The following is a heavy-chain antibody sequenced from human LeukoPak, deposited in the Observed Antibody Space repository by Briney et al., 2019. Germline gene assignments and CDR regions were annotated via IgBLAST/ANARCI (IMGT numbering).Heavy chain of an antibody. CDR1: GGSISYSHW. CDR2: IHYSGTT. V-gene: IGHV4-4*02. J-gene: IGHJ3*02. CDR3: ARAVPDYDILTGYLAPIDAFDI. D-gene: IGHD3-9*01. Sequence: SETLSLTCAVSGGSISYSHWGSWARQPPGKGLEWIGEIHYSGTTNYNPSLKSRVTISVDTSKNQFSLKLSSVTAADTAVYYCARAVPDYDILTGYLAPIDAFDIWGQGTMVTVSS.